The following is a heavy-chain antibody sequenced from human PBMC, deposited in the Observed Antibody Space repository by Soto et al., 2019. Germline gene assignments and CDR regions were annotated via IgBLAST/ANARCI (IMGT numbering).Heavy chain of an antibody. J-gene: IGHJ4*02. Sequence: QVQLVQSGAEVKRPGSSVKVSCKASGDTFNFYSINWVRQAPGLGLEWMGRVNPIVSMSNYAQKFPGRVTMTAAKSTSTAYMERSSLRSEDTAIYYCASSYGSGYRAFDYWGPGALVTVSS. V-gene: IGHV1-69*02. CDR3: ASSYGSGYRAFDY. D-gene: IGHD3-10*01. CDR1: GDTFNFYS. CDR2: VNPIVSMS.